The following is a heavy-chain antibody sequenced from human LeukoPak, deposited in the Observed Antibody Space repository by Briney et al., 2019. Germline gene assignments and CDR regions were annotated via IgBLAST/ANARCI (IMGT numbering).Heavy chain of an antibody. Sequence: SETLSLTCTVSGDSISNYYWSWMRQPPGKGLEWIGNIHYSGSTEYNPSLKSRVTITVHTSKTQFSLELRSVTAADTAVYYCHREGGGYWGQGALATVSS. CDR1: GDSISNYY. CDR3: HREGGGY. D-gene: IGHD3-16*01. J-gene: IGHJ4*02. CDR2: IHYSGST. V-gene: IGHV4-59*08.